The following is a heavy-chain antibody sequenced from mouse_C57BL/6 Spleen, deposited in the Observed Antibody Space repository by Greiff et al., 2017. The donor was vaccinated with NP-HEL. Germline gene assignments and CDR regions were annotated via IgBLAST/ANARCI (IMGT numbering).Heavy chain of an antibody. J-gene: IGHJ1*03. CDR1: GYTFTSYW. V-gene: IGHV1-72*01. CDR2: IDPNSGGT. D-gene: IGHD1-1*01. Sequence: QVQLQQSGAELVKPGASVKLSCKASGYTFTSYWMHWVKQRPGRGLEWIGRIDPNSGGTKYNEKFKSKATLTVDKPSSTAYMQLSSLTSEDSAVYYCARRGYGSSFHWYFDVWGTWTTVTVSS. CDR3: ARRGYGSSFHWYFDV.